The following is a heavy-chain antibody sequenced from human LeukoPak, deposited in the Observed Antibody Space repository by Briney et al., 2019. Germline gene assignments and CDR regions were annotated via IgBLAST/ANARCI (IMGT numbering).Heavy chain of an antibody. CDR3: ARRAVGNSYYYYMDV. Sequence: ASVKVSCKASGYTFTNYYMHWVRQAPGQGLEWMGLINPSGGSTSYAEKFQGRVTITRNTSISTAYMELSSLRSEDTAVYYCARRAVGNSYYYYMDVWGKGTTVTVSS. CDR2: INPSGGST. J-gene: IGHJ6*03. D-gene: IGHD6-19*01. CDR1: GYTFTNYY. V-gene: IGHV1-46*01.